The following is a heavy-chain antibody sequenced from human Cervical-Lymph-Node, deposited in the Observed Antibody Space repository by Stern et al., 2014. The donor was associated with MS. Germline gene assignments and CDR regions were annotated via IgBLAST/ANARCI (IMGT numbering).Heavy chain of an antibody. Sequence: VQLVQSGAEVKKPGASVKVSCKASGYTVTDHYINWVRQAPGQGLELMGVINPIGGTTTYAQKFQGSVTMTTDTSTSTVYMELSSLRSDDTAVYYCAKELERGGLYMWGQGTMVTGSS. CDR3: AKELERGGLYM. D-gene: IGHD1-1*01. V-gene: IGHV1-46*01. J-gene: IGHJ3*02. CDR1: GYTVTDHY. CDR2: INPIGGTT.